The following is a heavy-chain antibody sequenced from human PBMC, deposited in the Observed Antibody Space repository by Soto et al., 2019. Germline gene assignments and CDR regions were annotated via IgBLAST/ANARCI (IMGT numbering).Heavy chain of an antibody. J-gene: IGHJ4*02. D-gene: IGHD6-13*01. CDR1: GFTFSSYW. CDR3: ARGSIAPDY. V-gene: IGHV3-7*01. CDR2: IKQDGGEK. Sequence: GGSLRLSCAASGFTFSSYWMSWVRQAPGKGPEWVANIKQDGGEKHYVDSVKGRFTISRDNAKNSLYLQMNSLRAEDTAVYYCARGSIAPDYWGQGTLVTVSS.